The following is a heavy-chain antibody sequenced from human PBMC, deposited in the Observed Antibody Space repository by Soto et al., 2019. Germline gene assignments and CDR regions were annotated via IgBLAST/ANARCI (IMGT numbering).Heavy chain of an antibody. CDR1: GDSDSSNSAA. D-gene: IGHD1-26*01. V-gene: IGHV6-1*01. Sequence: PSQTLSLTCAISGDSDSSNSAAWNWIRQSPSRGLEWLGRTYYRSKWYNDYAVSVKSRITINPDTSKNQFSLQLNSVTPEDTAVYYCARSYTGIVGATVYYYYGMDVWGQGTTVTVSS. J-gene: IGHJ6*02. CDR3: ARSYTGIVGATVYYYYGMDV. CDR2: TYYRSKWYN.